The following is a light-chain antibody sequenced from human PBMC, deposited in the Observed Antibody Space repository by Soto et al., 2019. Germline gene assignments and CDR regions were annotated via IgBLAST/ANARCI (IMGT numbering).Light chain of an antibody. V-gene: IGKV1-5*01. CDR3: QQSYSTPIT. J-gene: IGKJ5*01. CDR1: QSISSW. CDR2: DAS. Sequence: DIQMTQSPSTLSASVGERVTITCRASQSISSWLAWYQQKPGKAPKLLIYDASSLESGVPSRFSGSGSGTDFTLTISSLQPEDFATYYCQQSYSTPITFGQGTRLEIK.